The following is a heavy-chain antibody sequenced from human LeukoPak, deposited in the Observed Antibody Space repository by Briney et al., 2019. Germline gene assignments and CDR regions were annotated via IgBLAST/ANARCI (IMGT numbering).Heavy chain of an antibody. D-gene: IGHD3-22*01. V-gene: IGHV3-33*06. Sequence: GGSLRLSCAASGFTFSSYGMHWVRQAPGKGLEWVAVIWYDGSNKYYADSVKGRFTISRDNSKNTLYLQMNSLRAEDTAVYYCAKSTLDSSGLFFDYWGQGTLVTVSS. CDR1: GFTFSSYG. CDR3: AKSTLDSSGLFFDY. CDR2: IWYDGSNK. J-gene: IGHJ4*02.